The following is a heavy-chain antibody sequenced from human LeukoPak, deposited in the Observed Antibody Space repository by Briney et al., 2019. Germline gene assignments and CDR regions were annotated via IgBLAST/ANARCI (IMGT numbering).Heavy chain of an antibody. CDR1: GFTFSSYA. V-gene: IGHV3-30-3*01. CDR3: ARGERMVRGVINY. J-gene: IGHJ4*02. D-gene: IGHD3-10*01. Sequence: GRSLRLSCAASGFTFSSYAMHWVRQAPGKGLEWVAVISYDGSNKYYADSVKGRFTISRDNSKNTLYLQMNSLRAEDTAVYYCARGERMVRGVINYWGQGTLVTVSS. CDR2: ISYDGSNK.